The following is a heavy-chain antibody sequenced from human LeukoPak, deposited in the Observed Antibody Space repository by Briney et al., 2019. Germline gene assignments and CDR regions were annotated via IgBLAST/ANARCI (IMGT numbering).Heavy chain of an antibody. CDR1: GYTFTSYD. CDR2: MNPNSGNT. V-gene: IGHV1-8*01. D-gene: IGHD2-21*02. CDR3: ASPYCGGDCYSGWYYGMDV. Sequence: ASVKVSCKASGYTFTSYDINWVRQATGQGLEWMGWMNPNSGNTGYAQKFQGRVTMTRNTSISTAYMELSSLRSEDTAVYYCASPYCGGDCYSGWYYGMDVWGQGTTVTVSS. J-gene: IGHJ6*02.